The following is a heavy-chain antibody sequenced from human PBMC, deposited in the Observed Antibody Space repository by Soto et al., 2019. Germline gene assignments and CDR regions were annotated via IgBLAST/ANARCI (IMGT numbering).Heavy chain of an antibody. V-gene: IGHV2-26*01. CDR1: GFSLSNARMG. D-gene: IGHD2-2*01. CDR3: ARIQEGYCSSTSCLYYFDY. Sequence: ESGPTLVNPTETLTLTCTVSGFSLSNARMGVSWIRQPPGKALEWLAHIFSNDEKSYSTSLKSRLTISKDTSKSQVVLTMTNMDPVDTATYYCARIQEGYCSSTSCLYYFDYWGQGTLVTVSS. CDR2: IFSNDEK. J-gene: IGHJ4*02.